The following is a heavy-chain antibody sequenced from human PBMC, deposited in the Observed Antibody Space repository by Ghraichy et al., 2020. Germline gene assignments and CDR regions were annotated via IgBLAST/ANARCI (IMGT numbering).Heavy chain of an antibody. CDR3: ARNKKDFWSGYPIFLFDH. V-gene: IGHV4-61*01. Sequence: SETLSLTCTVSGGSVSSGSYYWSWIRQPPGKGLEWIGYIYYSGSTNYNPSLKSRVTISVDTSKNQFSLKLSSVTAADTAVYYCARNKKDFWSGYPIFLFDHWGQGTLVTVSS. CDR2: IYYSGST. D-gene: IGHD3-3*01. J-gene: IGHJ4*02. CDR1: GGSVSSGSYY.